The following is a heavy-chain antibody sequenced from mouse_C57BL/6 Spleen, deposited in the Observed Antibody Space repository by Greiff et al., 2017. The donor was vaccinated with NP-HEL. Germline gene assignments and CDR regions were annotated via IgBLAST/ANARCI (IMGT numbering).Heavy chain of an antibody. J-gene: IGHJ4*01. V-gene: IGHV5-17*01. CDR1: GFTFSDYG. D-gene: IGHD2-2*01. CDR3: ARIHYGYGYAMDY. Sequence: EVKLVESGGGLVKPGGSLKLSCAASGFTFSDYGMHWVRQAPEKGLEWVAYISSGSSTIYYADTVKGRFTISRDNAKNTLFLQMTSLRSEDTAMYYCARIHYGYGYAMDYWGQGTSDTVSS. CDR2: ISSGSSTI.